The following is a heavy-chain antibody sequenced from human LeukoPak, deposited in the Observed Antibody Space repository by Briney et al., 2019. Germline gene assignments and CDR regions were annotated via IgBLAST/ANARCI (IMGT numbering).Heavy chain of an antibody. J-gene: IGHJ4*02. V-gene: IGHV3-64*01. CDR3: ARDKGSRYYDSSGYPRYYFDY. CDR1: GFTFSSYA. Sequence: GGSLRLSCAASGFTFSSYAMHWVRQAPGKGLEYVSAISSNGGNTYYANSVEGRFTISRDNSTNTLYLHMGSLRAEDMSGYYCARDKGSRYYDSSGYPRYYFDYWGQGTLVTVSS. CDR2: ISSNGGNT. D-gene: IGHD3-22*01.